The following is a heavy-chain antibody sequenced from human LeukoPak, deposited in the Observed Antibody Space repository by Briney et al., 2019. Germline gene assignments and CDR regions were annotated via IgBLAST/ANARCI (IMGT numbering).Heavy chain of an antibody. CDR2: INHSGST. D-gene: IGHD2-2*02. V-gene: IGHV4-34*01. CDR1: GGSFSGYY. Sequence: SETQSLTCAVYGGSFSGYYWSWIRQPPGKGLEWIGEINHSGSTNYNPSLKSRVTISVDTSKNQFSLKLSSVTAADTAVYYCARGDCSSTSCYRKGVYFQHWGQGTLVTVSS. CDR3: ARGDCSSTSCYRKGVYFQH. J-gene: IGHJ1*01.